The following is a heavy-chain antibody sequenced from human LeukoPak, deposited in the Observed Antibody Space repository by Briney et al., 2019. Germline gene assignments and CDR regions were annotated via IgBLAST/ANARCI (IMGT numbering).Heavy chain of an antibody. CDR3: ARAKGLAGIAVDYYAFDI. Sequence: PSETLSLTCTVSGGSISSYYWSWIRQPPGKGLEWIGYIYYSGSTNYNPSLKSRVTISVDTSKNQFSLKLSSVTAADTAVYYCARAKGLAGIAVDYYAFDIWGQGTMVTVSS. D-gene: IGHD6-19*01. CDR1: GGSISSYY. V-gene: IGHV4-59*01. J-gene: IGHJ3*02. CDR2: IYYSGST.